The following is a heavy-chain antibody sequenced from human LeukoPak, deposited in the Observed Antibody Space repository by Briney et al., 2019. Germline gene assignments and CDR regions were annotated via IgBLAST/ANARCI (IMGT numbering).Heavy chain of an antibody. CDR3: ARAPYSSGWYRGHDAFDI. CDR1: GYTFTGYY. CDR2: INPNSGGT. D-gene: IGHD6-19*01. V-gene: IGHV1-2*02. Sequence: ASVKVSCKASGYTFTGYYMHWVRQAPGQGLEWMGWINPNSGGTNYAQKFQGRVTMTRDTSISTAYMELSRLRSDDTAVYYCARAPYSSGWYRGHDAFDIWGQGTMVTVSS. J-gene: IGHJ3*02.